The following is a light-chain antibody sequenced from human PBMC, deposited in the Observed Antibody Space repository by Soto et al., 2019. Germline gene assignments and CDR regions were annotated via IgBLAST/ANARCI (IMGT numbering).Light chain of an antibody. CDR2: DAT. J-gene: IGKJ5*01. V-gene: IGKV1D-16*01. CDR1: QGISTW. CDR3: QKYNSYPMT. Sequence: DIQMTQSPSYVSASVGDRVTITCRASQGISTWLAWYQQKPGRAPKFLIHDATSLQSGVPSRFSGSGSGTDFTLIISSLQPEDCATYYCQKYNSYPMTFGQGTRLEIK.